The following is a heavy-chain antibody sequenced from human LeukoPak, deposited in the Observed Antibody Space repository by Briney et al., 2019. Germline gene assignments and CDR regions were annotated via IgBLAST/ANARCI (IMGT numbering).Heavy chain of an antibody. CDR2: ISGSGDRT. CDR3: AKEKYSSGFFDY. CDR1: GFTFSSYE. D-gene: IGHD6-19*01. V-gene: IGHV3-23*01. Sequence: PGGSLRLSCAASGFTFSSYEMNWVRQAPGKGLEWVSAISGSGDRTYQPDSVKGRFTISRDNSKNTLYLQMNSLRAEDTAVYYCAKEKYSSGFFDYWGQGTLVTVSS. J-gene: IGHJ4*02.